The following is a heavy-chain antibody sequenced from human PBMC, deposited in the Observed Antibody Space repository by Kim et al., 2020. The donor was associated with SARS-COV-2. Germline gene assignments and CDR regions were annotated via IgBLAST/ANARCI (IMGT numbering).Heavy chain of an antibody. Sequence: YHPSRKGRVTMSVDTSKNQFSLKLSSVTAADTAVYYCARDRGGYDAFDIWGQGTMVTVSS. D-gene: IGHD3-10*01. CDR3: ARDRGGYDAFDI. J-gene: IGHJ3*02. V-gene: IGHV4-4*07.